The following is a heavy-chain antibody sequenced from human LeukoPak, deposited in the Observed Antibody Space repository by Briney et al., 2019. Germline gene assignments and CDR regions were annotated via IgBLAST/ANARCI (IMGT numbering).Heavy chain of an antibody. V-gene: IGHV3-23*01. CDR3: AKYGSGSPRYPSDY. Sequence: GGSLTLSCAASGFTFNNYAMSWVRLAPGKGLEWVSAITGSGATTYYADSVKGRFTISRDNSKDTLSLQMNSLRAEDTAVYYCAKYGSGSPRYPSDYWGQGTLVTVSS. CDR1: GFTFNNYA. J-gene: IGHJ4*02. D-gene: IGHD1-26*01. CDR2: ITGSGATT.